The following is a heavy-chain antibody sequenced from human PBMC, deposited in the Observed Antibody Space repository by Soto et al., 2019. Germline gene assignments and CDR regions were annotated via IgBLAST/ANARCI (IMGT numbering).Heavy chain of an antibody. CDR2: ISGSGGST. CDR1: GVTFCNYA. CDR3: AKDRGQLRQDAFDI. D-gene: IGHD6-6*01. V-gene: IGHV3-23*01. Sequence: PGGSLRLCCAASGVTFCNYAMSWVRQAPGKGLEWVSAISGSGGSTYYADSVKGRFTISRDNSKNTLYLQMNSLRAEDTAVYYCAKDRGQLRQDAFDIWGQGTMVTVSS. J-gene: IGHJ3*02.